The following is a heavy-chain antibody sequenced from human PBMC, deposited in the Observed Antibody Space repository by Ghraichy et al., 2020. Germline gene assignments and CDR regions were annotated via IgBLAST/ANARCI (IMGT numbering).Heavy chain of an antibody. Sequence: GGSLRLSCAASGFTFSSYSMNWVRQAPGKGLEWVSSISSSSSYIYYADSVKGRFTISRDNAKNSLYLQMNSLRAEDTAVYYCARDRSYGYKDFDYWGQGTLVTVSS. CDR2: ISSSSSYI. CDR3: ARDRSYGYKDFDY. J-gene: IGHJ4*02. V-gene: IGHV3-21*01. CDR1: GFTFSSYS. D-gene: IGHD5-18*01.